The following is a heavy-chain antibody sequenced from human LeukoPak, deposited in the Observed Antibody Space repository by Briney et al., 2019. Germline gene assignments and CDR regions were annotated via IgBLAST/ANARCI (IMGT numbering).Heavy chain of an antibody. V-gene: IGHV3-23*01. CDR2: ISGSGGST. D-gene: IGHD3-22*01. CDR1: GFTFSSYA. J-gene: IGHJ3*02. CDR3: AKDAYYYDSSGYYLVLVGAFDI. Sequence: GGSLRLSCAASGFTFSSYAMSWVRQAPGKGLEWVSAISGSGGSTYYADSVKGRFTISRDNSKNTLYLQMNSLRAEDTAVYYCAKDAYYYDSSGYYLVLVGAFDIWGQGTMVTVSS.